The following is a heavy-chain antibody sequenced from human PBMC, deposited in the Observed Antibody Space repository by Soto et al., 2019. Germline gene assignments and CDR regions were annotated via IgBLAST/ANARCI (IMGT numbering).Heavy chain of an antibody. J-gene: IGHJ5*02. D-gene: IGHD3-22*01. CDR1: GGSISSYY. Sequence: QVQLQESGPGLVKPSETLSLTCTVSGGSISSYYWSWIRQPPGKGLEWIGYIYYSGSTNYNPSLTSRVTISVDTSKNQFSLKLSSVTAADTAVYYCARAIAHPMIVVAVPGWFDPWGQGTLVTVSS. V-gene: IGHV4-59*01. CDR3: ARAIAHPMIVVAVPGWFDP. CDR2: IYYSGST.